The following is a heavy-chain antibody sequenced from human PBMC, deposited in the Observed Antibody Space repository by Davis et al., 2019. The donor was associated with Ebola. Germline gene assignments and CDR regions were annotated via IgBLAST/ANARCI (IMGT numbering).Heavy chain of an antibody. D-gene: IGHD3-16*01. CDR1: GGSISSYY. V-gene: IGHV4-59*12. CDR3: ASWGVHAWGGGMDV. Sequence: SETLSLTCTVSGGSISSYYWSWIRQPPGKGLEWIGYIYYSGSTNYNPSLKSRVTISVDTSKNQFSLKLSSVTAADTAVYYCASWGVHAWGGGMDVWGQGTTVTVSS. CDR2: IYYSGST. J-gene: IGHJ6*02.